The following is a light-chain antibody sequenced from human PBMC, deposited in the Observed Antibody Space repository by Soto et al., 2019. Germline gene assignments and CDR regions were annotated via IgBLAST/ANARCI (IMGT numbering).Light chain of an antibody. CDR1: QSLDNY. J-gene: IGKJ4*01. Sequence: EIVLTQSPATLSLSPGERATLSCRASQSLDNYLAWYQHKPGQPPRLLIYDASTRATDIPARFSGSGSGTDLTLIISGLEPEDFAVYYRQQRGRSPSFGGGTKVEIK. V-gene: IGKV3-11*01. CDR2: DAS. CDR3: QQRGRSPS.